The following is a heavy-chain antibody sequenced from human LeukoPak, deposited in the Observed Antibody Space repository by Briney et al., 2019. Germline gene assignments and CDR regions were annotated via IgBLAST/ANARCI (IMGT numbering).Heavy chain of an antibody. CDR2: IRYDGSNK. D-gene: IGHD3-10*01. CDR3: ARDRYYGSGSYYYYYGMDV. Sequence: GGSLRLSCAASGFTFSSYGMHWVRQAPCKGLEWVAVIRYDGSNKYYADSVKGRFTISRDNSKNTLYLQMNSLRAEDTAVYYCARDRYYGSGSYYYYYGMDVWGQGTTVTVSS. CDR1: GFTFSSYG. V-gene: IGHV3-33*01. J-gene: IGHJ6*02.